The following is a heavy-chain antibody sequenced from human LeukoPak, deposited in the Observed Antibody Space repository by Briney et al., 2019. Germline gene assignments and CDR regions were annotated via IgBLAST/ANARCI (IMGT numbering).Heavy chain of an antibody. V-gene: IGHV3-23*01. D-gene: IGHD6-19*01. J-gene: IGHJ4*02. CDR1: GFTVSSSY. Sequence: GGSLRLSCAASGFTVSSSYMSWVRQVPGKGLEWVSHISGSGGSTNSADSVKGRFTISRDNSKNTLYLQMNSLRGDDSAIYYCAKSDSGWPHWGQGTLVTVSS. CDR3: AKSDSGWPH. CDR2: ISGSGGST.